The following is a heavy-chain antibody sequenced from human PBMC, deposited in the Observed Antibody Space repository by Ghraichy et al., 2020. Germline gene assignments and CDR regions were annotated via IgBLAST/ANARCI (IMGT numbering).Heavy chain of an antibody. CDR2: ISGSAVST. CDR3: AKGILGATAWDF. CDR1: GFNFSNYA. V-gene: IGHV3-23*01. D-gene: IGHD1-26*01. Sequence: SCAASGFNFSNYAMTWVRQAPGKGLEWVSAISGSAVSTYYADSVKGRFTISRDNSLDTVFLQMNSLRDEDTAIYYCAKGILGATAWDFWGQGTLVTVSS. J-gene: IGHJ4*02.